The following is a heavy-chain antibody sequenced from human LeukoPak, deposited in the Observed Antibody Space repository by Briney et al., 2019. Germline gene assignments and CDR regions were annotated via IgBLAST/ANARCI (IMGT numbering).Heavy chain of an antibody. V-gene: IGHV3-74*03. D-gene: IGHD3-10*01. J-gene: IGHJ4*02. Sequence: GGPLRLSCTASGFTFSTYWINWARQSPGKGLVWVALINGDGSTTTHADSVKGRFTISRDNAKNTAYLQMNSLRDEDTAVYYCARAYAGSPDYWGQGTLVTVSA. CDR3: ARAYAGSPDY. CDR2: INGDGSTT. CDR1: GFTFSTYW.